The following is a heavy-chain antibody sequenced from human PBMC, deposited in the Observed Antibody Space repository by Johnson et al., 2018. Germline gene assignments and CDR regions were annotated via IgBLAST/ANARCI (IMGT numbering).Heavy chain of an antibody. CDR3: ARDGLRFLYYYYGMDV. V-gene: IGHV3-7*01. CDR1: GFTFSSYW. CDR2: IKQDGSEK. Sequence: VQLLESGGGLVQPGGSXRLSCAASGFTFSSYWMSWVRQAPGKGLEWVANIKQDGSEKYYVDSVKGRFTISRDNDKNSLYLQMNRLRAEDTAVYYFARDGLRFLYYYYGMDVWGQGTTVTVSS. D-gene: IGHD3-3*01. J-gene: IGHJ6*02.